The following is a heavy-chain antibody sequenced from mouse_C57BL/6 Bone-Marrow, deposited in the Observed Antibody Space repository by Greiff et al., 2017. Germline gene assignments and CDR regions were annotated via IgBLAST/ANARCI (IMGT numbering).Heavy chain of an antibody. D-gene: IGHD2-4*01. V-gene: IGHV1-42*01. Sequence: EVQLQQSGPELVKPGASVKISCKASGYSFTGYYMNWVKQSPEKSLEWIGEINPSTGGTTYNQKFKAKATLTVDKSSSTAYMQLKSLTSEDSAVYYCARSCDYDGYYFDYWGQGTTLTVSS. CDR1: GYSFTGYY. J-gene: IGHJ2*01. CDR3: ARSCDYDGYYFDY. CDR2: INPSTGGT.